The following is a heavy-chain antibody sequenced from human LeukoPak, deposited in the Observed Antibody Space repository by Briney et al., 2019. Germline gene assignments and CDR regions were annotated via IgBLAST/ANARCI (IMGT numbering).Heavy chain of an antibody. CDR3: AKDQRGYDKPIDY. Sequence: GGSLRLSCAASGFTFSLYAMSWVRQAPGKGLEWVSAISGSGGYTDYADSVKGRFTTSRDNSKNTLYVQMNSLRAEDTAVYYCAKDQRGYDKPIDYWGQGTLVTVSS. J-gene: IGHJ4*02. D-gene: IGHD5-12*01. CDR2: ISGSGGYT. V-gene: IGHV3-23*01. CDR1: GFTFSLYA.